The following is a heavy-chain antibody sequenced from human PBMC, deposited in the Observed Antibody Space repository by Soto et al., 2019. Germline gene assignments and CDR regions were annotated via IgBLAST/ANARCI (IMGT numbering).Heavy chain of an antibody. Sequence: EVQLLESGGGLVQPGGSLRLSCAASGFTSSTYAMSWVRQAPGKGLEWVSSISGSGGSTLYADSVKGRITISRDNSKNTLYLQMNSLRAEDTAVYYCAKGRAPSGWYPPYYYGMDVWGLGTTVTVSS. J-gene: IGHJ6*02. CDR1: GFTSSTYA. D-gene: IGHD6-19*01. V-gene: IGHV3-23*01. CDR3: AKGRAPSGWYPPYYYGMDV. CDR2: ISGSGGST.